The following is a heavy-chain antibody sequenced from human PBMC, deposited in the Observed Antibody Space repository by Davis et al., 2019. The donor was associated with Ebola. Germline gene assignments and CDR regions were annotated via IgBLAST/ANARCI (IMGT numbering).Heavy chain of an antibody. D-gene: IGHD3-16*01. CDR1: GYTFSSYW. CDR3: ARSGNYYYYYDGLDV. V-gene: IGHV5-51*01. J-gene: IGHJ6*02. CDR2: IYPGYSDT. Sequence: WGSLRLSCKGFGYTFSSYWSAWVRQMPGKGLEWMGIIYPGYSDTRYSPSFQGQVTISADKSTSTAYLQWSSLKASDTAMYYCARSGNYYYYYDGLDVWGQGTTVTVFS.